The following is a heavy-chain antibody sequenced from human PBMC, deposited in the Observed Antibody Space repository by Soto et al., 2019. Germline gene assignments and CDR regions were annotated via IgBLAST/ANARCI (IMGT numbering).Heavy chain of an antibody. CDR3: ARERLNTGWYGFDY. Sequence: ASVKVSCKTSGYTFANFDFSWVRQAPGQGLEWMGWVSNRNGVTNYAVNFRDRVTISTDTSTNTVYMELRSLRSDDTAVYFCARERLNTGWYGFDYWGQGTQVTVSS. CDR2: VSNRNGVT. J-gene: IGHJ4*02. D-gene: IGHD6-19*01. CDR1: GYTFANFD. V-gene: IGHV1-18*04.